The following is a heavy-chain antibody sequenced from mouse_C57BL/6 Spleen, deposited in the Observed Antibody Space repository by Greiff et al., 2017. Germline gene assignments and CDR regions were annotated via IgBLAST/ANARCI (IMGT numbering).Heavy chain of an antibody. J-gene: IGHJ3*01. Sequence: EVKLVESGGDLVKPGGSLKLSCAASGFTFSSYGMSWVRQTPDKRLEWVATISSGGSYTYYPDRVKGRFTISRDNAKNTLYLQMSSLESEDTAMDYCARQVAQAAWFAYWGQGTLVTVSA. D-gene: IGHD3-2*02. V-gene: IGHV5-6*01. CDR3: ARQVAQAAWFAY. CDR1: GFTFSSYG. CDR2: ISSGGSYT.